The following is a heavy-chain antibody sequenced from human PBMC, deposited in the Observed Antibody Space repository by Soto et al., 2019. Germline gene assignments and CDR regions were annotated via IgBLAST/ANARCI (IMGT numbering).Heavy chain of an antibody. Sequence: GGSLRLSCTASGFTFGDYAMSWFRQAPGKGLEWVGFIRSKGDGGRTEYAASVKGRFTTSRDDSKSIAYLQMNSLKTEDTAVYYCTRDRPIDYWGQGTLVTVSS. V-gene: IGHV3-49*03. CDR1: GFTFGDYA. CDR3: TRDRPIDY. J-gene: IGHJ4*02. CDR2: IRSKGDGGRT.